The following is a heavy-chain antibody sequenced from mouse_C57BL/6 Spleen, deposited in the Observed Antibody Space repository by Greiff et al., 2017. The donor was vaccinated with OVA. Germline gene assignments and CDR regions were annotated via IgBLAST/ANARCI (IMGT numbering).Heavy chain of an antibody. D-gene: IGHD2-2*01. CDR3: ARELWLRQGR. CDR1: GYAFSSSW. CDR2: IYPGDGDT. Sequence: QVTLKESGPELVKPGASVKISCKASGYAFSSSWMNWVKQRPGKGLEWIGRIYPGDGDTNYNGKFKGKATLTADKSSSTAYMQLSSLTSEDSAVYFCARELWLRQGRWGQGTLVTVSA. J-gene: IGHJ3*02. V-gene: IGHV1-82*01.